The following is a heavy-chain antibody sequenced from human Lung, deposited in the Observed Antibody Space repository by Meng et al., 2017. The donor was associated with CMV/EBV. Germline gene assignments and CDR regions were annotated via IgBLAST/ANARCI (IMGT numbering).Heavy chain of an antibody. CDR1: GYFITTGFH. CDR2: IYHSGTT. D-gene: IGHD5-18*01. Sequence: SXTXSLXCTVSGYFITTGFHWGWIRQPPGKGLEWIGSIYHSGTTYYNPSLGSRLTMSVDTSKNHFSLKLSSVTAADTAVYYCARANTAMGPFDSWGQGTXVTVSS. V-gene: IGHV4-38-2*02. J-gene: IGHJ4*02. CDR3: ARANTAMGPFDS.